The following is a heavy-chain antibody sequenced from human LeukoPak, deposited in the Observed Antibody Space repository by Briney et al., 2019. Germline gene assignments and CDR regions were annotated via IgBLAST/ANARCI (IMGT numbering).Heavy chain of an antibody. CDR2: IIPIFGTA. V-gene: IGHV1-69*01. CDR1: GGTFSSYA. CDR3: ARSNGDSSSWYFDY. J-gene: IGHJ4*02. D-gene: IGHD6-13*01. Sequence: SVKVSCKASGGTFSSYAISWVRQASGQGLEWMGGIIPIFGTANYAQKFQGRVTITADESTSTAYMELSSLRSEDTAVYYCARSNGDSSSWYFDYWGQGTLVTVSS.